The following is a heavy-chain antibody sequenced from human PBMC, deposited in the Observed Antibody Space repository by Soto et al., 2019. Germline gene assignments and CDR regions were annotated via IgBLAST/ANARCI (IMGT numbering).Heavy chain of an antibody. CDR2: IYYSGST. J-gene: IGHJ6*02. D-gene: IGHD3-22*01. CDR3: ARDQPRVYYYDSSGYYGGMSV. CDR1: AGSISSYY. V-gene: IGHV4-59*01. Sequence: SETLSLTCTVSAGSISSYYWSWIRQPPGKGLEWIGYIYYSGSTNYNPSLKSRVTISVDTSKNQFSLKLRSVTAADTAVYYCARDQPRVYYYDSSGYYGGMSVWGQGTTVTVS.